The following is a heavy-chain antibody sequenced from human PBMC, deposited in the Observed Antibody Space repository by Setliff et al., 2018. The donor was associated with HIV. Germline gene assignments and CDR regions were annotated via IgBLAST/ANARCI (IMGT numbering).Heavy chain of an antibody. J-gene: IGHJ5*02. CDR1: GDSITSGGYF. Sequence: SETLPLTCTVSGDSITSGGYFWSWIRQRPGKGLEWIGYIHYSGNTYSNPALKSRLIISMDTSKNQFSLKLRSVTAADTAVYYCARSVAVVTVEWFDPWGQGTLVTVSS. V-gene: IGHV4-31*03. D-gene: IGHD2-21*02. CDR3: ARSVAVVTVEWFDP. CDR2: IHYSGNT.